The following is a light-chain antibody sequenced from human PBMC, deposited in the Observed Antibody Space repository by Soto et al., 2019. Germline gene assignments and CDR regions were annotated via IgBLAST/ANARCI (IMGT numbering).Light chain of an antibody. V-gene: IGKV3D-20*01. CDR1: QNISSRY. CDR3: PQYDNLPPNT. Sequence: EMVLTQSPATLSLSPGDRATLSCGASQNISSRYLPWYQQKPGLAPRLLLYDASTRATGIPDRFSGSGSGTDLTLTISRLEPEDSAMYYCPQYDNLPPNTFGQGTKLEIK. J-gene: IGKJ2*01. CDR2: DAS.